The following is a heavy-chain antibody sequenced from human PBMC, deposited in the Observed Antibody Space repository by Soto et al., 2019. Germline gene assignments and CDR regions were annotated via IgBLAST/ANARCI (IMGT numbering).Heavy chain of an antibody. CDR3: ARGEGYCPSTSCRFSSHFYYYGMDV. D-gene: IGHD2-2*01. J-gene: IGHJ6*02. Sequence: NPXETLSLTCTVAGGSISSYYWSWIRQPAGRGLDWIGRIYTSGSTNYNPSLKSRVTMSVDTSKNQFSLNLSSVTAADTAVYYCARGEGYCPSTSCRFSSHFYYYGMDVWGQGTTVTVSS. V-gene: IGHV4-4*07. CDR1: GGSISSYY. CDR2: IYTSGST.